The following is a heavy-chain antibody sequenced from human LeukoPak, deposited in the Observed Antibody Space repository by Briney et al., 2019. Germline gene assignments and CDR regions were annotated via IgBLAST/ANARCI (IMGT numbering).Heavy chain of an antibody. CDR2: LSGSGGST. V-gene: IGHV3-23*01. CDR1: GFTFSSYA. J-gene: IGHJ6*02. CDR3: AKTADGSYYYGMDV. D-gene: IGHD6-13*01. Sequence: PGGSLRLSCAASGFTFSSYAMTWVRQAPGKGLEWVSGLSGSGGSTYYADYVKGRFIISSDNSKNTLYLQMNSLRAEDTAVYYCAKTADGSYYYGMDVWGQGTTVTVSS.